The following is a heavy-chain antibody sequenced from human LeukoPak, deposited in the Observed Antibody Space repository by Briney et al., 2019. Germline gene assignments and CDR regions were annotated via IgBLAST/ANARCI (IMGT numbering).Heavy chain of an antibody. V-gene: IGHV4-39*01. CDR2: IYYSGNT. Sequence: NTSETLSLTCTVSGVSISSSNSYWGWIRQPPGKGLEWIGSIYYSGNTYYNASLKSQVSISVDTSKNLFSLRLTSVTAADTAVYYCARQTGSGLFILPGGQGTLVTVSS. D-gene: IGHD3/OR15-3a*01. CDR3: ARQTGSGLFILP. CDR1: GVSISSSNSY. J-gene: IGHJ4*02.